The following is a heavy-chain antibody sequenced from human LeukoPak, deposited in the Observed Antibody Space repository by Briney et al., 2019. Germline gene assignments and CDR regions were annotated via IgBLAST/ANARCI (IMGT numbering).Heavy chain of an antibody. CDR3: AKSVSPGGYVGSLYFFDD. J-gene: IGHJ4*02. Sequence: GGSLSLSCAASGLTFSSYAMSWVRQAPGKGLERVSTISGSGGTTYYADSVEGQFTISRDNSKNTVSLQMNSLRAEDTAIYYCAKSVSPGGYVGSLYFFDDWGQGTLVTVSS. CDR2: ISGSGGTT. CDR1: GLTFSSYA. V-gene: IGHV3-23*01. D-gene: IGHD1-26*01.